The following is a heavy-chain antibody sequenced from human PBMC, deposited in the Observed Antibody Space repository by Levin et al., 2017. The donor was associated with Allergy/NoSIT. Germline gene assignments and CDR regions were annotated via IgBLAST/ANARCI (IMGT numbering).Heavy chain of an antibody. CDR3: ARAGGRAVADSFDY. D-gene: IGHD6-19*01. V-gene: IGHV3-33*01. CDR1: GFTFSSFG. Sequence: GGSLRLSCAASGFTFSSFGMHWVHHTPGKGLEWVAIIWNDGSKIYYADSVKGRFIISRDNSKNTLYLQMNTLRAEDTGVYYCARAGGRAVADSFDYWGQGTLVTVSS. J-gene: IGHJ4*02. CDR2: IWNDGSKI.